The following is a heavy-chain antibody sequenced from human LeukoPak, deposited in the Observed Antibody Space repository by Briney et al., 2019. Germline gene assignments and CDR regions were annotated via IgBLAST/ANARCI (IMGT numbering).Heavy chain of an antibody. J-gene: IGHJ4*02. CDR1: GFTFSSYA. CDR2: IYSGGST. V-gene: IGHV3-66*01. CDR3: ARADYGDYFDY. D-gene: IGHD4-17*01. Sequence: GGSLRLSRAASGFTFSSYAMSWVRQAPGKGLEWVSVIYSGGSTYYADSVKGRFTISRDNSKNTLYLQMNSLRAEDTAVYYCARADYGDYFDYWGQGTLVTVSS.